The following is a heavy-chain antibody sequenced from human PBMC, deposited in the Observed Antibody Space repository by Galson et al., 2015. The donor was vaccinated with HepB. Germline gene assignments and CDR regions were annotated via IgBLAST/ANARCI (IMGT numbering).Heavy chain of an antibody. V-gene: IGHV3-72*01. CDR1: GFIFSNHY. J-gene: IGHJ6*02. Sequence: SLRLSCAASGFIFSNHYMDWVRQAPGKGLEWVARVRNKASRHTTDYAPTVKGRFTISRDNSKNSLYLQMNSLRAEDTAVYYCARDTVAGDREDYYYFGLDVWGQGTTVTVSS. CDR3: ARDTVAGDREDYYYFGLDV. D-gene: IGHD7-27*01. CDR2: VRNKASRHTT.